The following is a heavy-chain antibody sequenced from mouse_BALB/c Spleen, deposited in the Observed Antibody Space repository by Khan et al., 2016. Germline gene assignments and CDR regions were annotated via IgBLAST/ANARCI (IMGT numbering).Heavy chain of an antibody. V-gene: IGHV6-6*01. CDR2: IRSKAKNLAT. J-gene: IGHJ3*01. CDR3: TRRVTGFAY. Sequence: EVKLEESGAGSVQPGGSMKLSCAACGFTFSDAWMGWVRQSPEKGLEWLAEIRSKAKNLATYYAESVKGRFTISRDDSNSSVYLQMNSVRAEDAGIYYCTRRVTGFAYRS. D-gene: IGHD2-1*01. CDR1: GFTFSDAW.